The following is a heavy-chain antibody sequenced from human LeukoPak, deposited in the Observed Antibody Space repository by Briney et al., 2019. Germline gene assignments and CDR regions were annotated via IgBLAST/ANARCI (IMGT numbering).Heavy chain of an antibody. D-gene: IGHD3-22*01. J-gene: IGHJ3*02. V-gene: IGHV4-4*02. Sequence: SETLSLTCAVSGGSISSSNWWSWVRQPPGKGLEWIGEIYHSGSTNYNPSPKSRVTISVDKSKNQFSLRLSSVTAAATAVYYCASGLLMGTYFYDRSGYYHHAFHICGEETKVTLSS. CDR3: ASGLLMGTYFYDRSGYYHHAFHI. CDR2: IYHSGST. CDR1: GGSISSSNW.